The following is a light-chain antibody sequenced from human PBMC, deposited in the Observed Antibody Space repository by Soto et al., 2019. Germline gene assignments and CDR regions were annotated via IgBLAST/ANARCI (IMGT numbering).Light chain of an antibody. Sequence: QAVVTQEPSLTVSPGGTVTLTCGSSTGAVTSGHYPYWFQQKPGQAPRTLIYDTTNKYYWTPARFSGSLLGGTAALTLSXXXXXXEADYYCLLDYSGGRVFGGGTKLTVL. CDR3: LLDYSGGRV. CDR1: TGAVTSGHY. V-gene: IGLV7-46*01. CDR2: DTT. J-gene: IGLJ2*01.